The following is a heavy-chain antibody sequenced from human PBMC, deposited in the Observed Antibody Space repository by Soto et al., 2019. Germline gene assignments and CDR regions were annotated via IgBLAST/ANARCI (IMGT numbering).Heavy chain of an antibody. CDR3: AAFTYDFWSAKGDYFYYTLDV. D-gene: IGHD3-3*01. Sequence: GGSLRLSCAASGFIFSSYGMHWVRQAPGKGLEWMAVISYDGIKTYYADSVKDRFTISRDNSKNTLFLQMSSLRAEDTAVYYCAAFTYDFWSAKGDYFYYTLDVWGQGTTVTVSS. CDR2: ISYDGIKT. J-gene: IGHJ6*02. V-gene: IGHV3-30*03. CDR1: GFIFSSYG.